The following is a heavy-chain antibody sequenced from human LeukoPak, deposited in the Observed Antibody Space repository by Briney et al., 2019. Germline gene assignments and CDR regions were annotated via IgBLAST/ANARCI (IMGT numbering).Heavy chain of an antibody. D-gene: IGHD2-2*02. CDR1: EYAFTIYT. J-gene: IGHJ5*02. CDR2: INPYNGNT. Sequence: EASVKVSCKASEYAFTIYTVHWVRQAPGQGLAWMGWINPYNGNTNYAQNLQGRVTMTTDTSTSTAYMELRSLRSDDTAVYYCARRGLTNEDTYCNSTGCYIASGDWFDPWGQGTLVTVSS. CDR3: ARRGLTNEDTYCNSTGCYIASGDWFDP. V-gene: IGHV1-18*01.